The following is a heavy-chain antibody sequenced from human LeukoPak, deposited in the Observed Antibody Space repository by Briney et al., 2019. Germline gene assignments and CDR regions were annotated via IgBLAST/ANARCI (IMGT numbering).Heavy chain of an antibody. D-gene: IGHD2/OR15-2a*01. CDR3: AKRDSIRRTFDY. CDR2: ISNTGGIT. V-gene: IGHV3-23*01. CDR1: GITLSNYA. Sequence: RPGGSLRLSCAVSGITLSNYAINWVRQAPGEGLGWVAAISNTGGITLYADSAKGRFSISRDNSRSTLYLQIYSLRAEDTAVYFCAKRDSIRRTFDYWGQGTLVSVSS. J-gene: IGHJ4*02.